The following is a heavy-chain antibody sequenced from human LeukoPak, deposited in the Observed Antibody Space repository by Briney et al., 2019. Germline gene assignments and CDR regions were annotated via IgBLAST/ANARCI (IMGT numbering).Heavy chain of an antibody. D-gene: IGHD6-19*01. CDR1: GFTFSSYE. CDR2: ISWNSGSI. CDR3: AKVRYSSGWSGLDY. V-gene: IGHV3-9*03. J-gene: IGHJ4*02. Sequence: GGSLRLSCAASGFTFSSYEMNWVRQAPGKGLEWVTGISWNSGSIGYADSVKGRFTISRDNAKNSLYLQMNSLRAEDMALYYCAKVRYSSGWSGLDYWGQGTLVTGSS.